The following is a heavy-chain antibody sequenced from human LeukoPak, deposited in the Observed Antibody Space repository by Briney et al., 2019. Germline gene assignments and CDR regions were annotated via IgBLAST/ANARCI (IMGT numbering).Heavy chain of an antibody. Sequence: EWIGEINHSGSTNYNPSLKSRVTISVDTSKNQFFLKLSSVTAADTAVYYCASTIAAAAPDYWGQGTLVTVSS. D-gene: IGHD6-13*01. V-gene: IGHV4-34*01. CDR3: ASTIAAAAPDY. J-gene: IGHJ4*02. CDR2: INHSGST.